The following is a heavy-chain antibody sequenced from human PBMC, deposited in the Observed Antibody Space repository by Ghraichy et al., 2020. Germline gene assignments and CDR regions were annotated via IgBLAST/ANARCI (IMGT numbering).Heavy chain of an antibody. J-gene: IGHJ4*02. CDR3: AREYCSGGRCYFGTGGSHFDY. D-gene: IGHD2-15*01. CDR1: GFTLSNYW. CDR2: IKSDGSST. V-gene: IGHV3-74*01. Sequence: GGSLRLSCAASGFTLSNYWMHWVRQAPGKGLVWVSRIKSDGSSTTYADSVKGRFTISRDNAKNTLYLQMNSLRAEDTAVYYCAREYCSGGRCYFGTGGSHFDYGGQGTRVTVS.